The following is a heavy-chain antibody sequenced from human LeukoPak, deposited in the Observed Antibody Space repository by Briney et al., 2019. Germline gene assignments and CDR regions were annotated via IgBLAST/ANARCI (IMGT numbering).Heavy chain of an antibody. CDR3: ARLERPYYFDY. D-gene: IGHD1-1*01. J-gene: IGHJ4*02. Sequence: KPSETLSLTCAVSGYSISSGYYWGWSRQPPGKGLEWIGSIYHSGSTYYNPSLKSRVTISVDTSKNQFSLKLSSVTAADTAVYYCARLERPYYFDYWGQGTLVTVSS. CDR2: IYHSGST. CDR1: GYSISSGYY. V-gene: IGHV4-38-2*01.